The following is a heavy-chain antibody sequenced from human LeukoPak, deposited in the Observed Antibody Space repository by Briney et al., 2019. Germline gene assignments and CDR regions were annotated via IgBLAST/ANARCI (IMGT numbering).Heavy chain of an antibody. V-gene: IGHV3-15*01. J-gene: IGHJ4*02. D-gene: IGHD1/OR15-1a*01. CDR3: TTQGTSGTGRVDY. CDR1: GFTFSNAW. Sequence: GGSLRLSCAASGFTFSNAWMTWVRQAPGKGLEWVGRIKSKTDGGSADYAAPVKGRFTISRDDSKNTLYLQMNSLKTEDTAVYYCTTQGTSGTGRVDYWGQGTLVTVSS. CDR2: IKSKTDGGSA.